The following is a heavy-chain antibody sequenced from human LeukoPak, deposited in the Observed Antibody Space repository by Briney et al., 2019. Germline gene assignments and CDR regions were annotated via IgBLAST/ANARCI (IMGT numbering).Heavy chain of an antibody. V-gene: IGHV3-33*08. Sequence: PGGSLRLSCAASGLTFSSYGMHWVRQAPGKGLEWVAVIWYDGSNKYYADSVKGRFTISRDNSKNTLYLQMNSLRAEDTAVYYCARETVSPHSSSFDYWGQGTLVTVSS. CDR1: GLTFSSYG. D-gene: IGHD6-6*01. CDR2: IWYDGSNK. J-gene: IGHJ4*02. CDR3: ARETVSPHSSSFDY.